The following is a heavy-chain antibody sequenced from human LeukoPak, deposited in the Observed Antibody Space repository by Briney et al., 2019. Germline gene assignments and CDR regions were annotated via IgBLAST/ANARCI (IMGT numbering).Heavy chain of an antibody. D-gene: IGHD3-10*01. CDR1: GFTFSSYW. CDR3: ARGPDPVVRGPRRAFDL. J-gene: IGHJ3*01. Sequence: GGSLRLSCAASGFTFSSYWMYWVRQAPGKGLMWVSRINTDGSSAAYADSVKGRFTISRDDSKSTVYLQMNSLRVDDTAMYYCARGPDPVVRGPRRAFDLWGQGTMVTVSS. CDR2: INTDGSSA. V-gene: IGHV3-74*01.